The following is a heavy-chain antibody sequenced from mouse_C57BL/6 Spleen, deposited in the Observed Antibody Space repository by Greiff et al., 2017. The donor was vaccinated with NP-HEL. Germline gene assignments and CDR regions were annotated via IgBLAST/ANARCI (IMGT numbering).Heavy chain of an antibody. V-gene: IGHV5-17*01. CDR3: ARDGGSRGWFAY. Sequence: DVKLVESGGGLVKPGGSLKLSCAASGFTFSDYGMHWVRQAPEKGLEWVAYISSGSSTIYYADTVKGRFTISRDNAKNTLFLQMTSLRSEDTAMYYCARDGGSRGWFAYWGQGTLVTVSA. D-gene: IGHD1-1*01. CDR2: ISSGSSTI. CDR1: GFTFSDYG. J-gene: IGHJ3*01.